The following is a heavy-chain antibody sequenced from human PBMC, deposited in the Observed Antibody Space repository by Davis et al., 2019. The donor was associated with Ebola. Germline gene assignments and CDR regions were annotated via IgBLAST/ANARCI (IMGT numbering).Heavy chain of an antibody. J-gene: IGHJ6*02. Sequence: AASVKVSCKASGYTFTSYGISWVRQAPGQGLEWMGWISAYNGNTNYAQKLQGRVTMTTDTSTSTAYMELRSLRSDDTAVYYCARDGIGSGSYYYYGMGVWGQGTTVTVSS. D-gene: IGHD3-10*01. CDR2: ISAYNGNT. CDR1: GYTFTSYG. V-gene: IGHV1-18*01. CDR3: ARDGIGSGSYYYYGMGV.